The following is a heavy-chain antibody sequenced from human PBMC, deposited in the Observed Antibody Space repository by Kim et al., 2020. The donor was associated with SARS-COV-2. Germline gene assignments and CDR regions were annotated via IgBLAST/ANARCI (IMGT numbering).Heavy chain of an antibody. J-gene: IGHJ6*02. CDR1: GFTFDDYA. CDR3: AKDIGYSSSSYATANYYYYGMYV. CDR2: ISGDGGST. D-gene: IGHD6-13*01. Sequence: GGSLRLSCAASGFTFDDYAMHWVRQAPGKGLEWVSLISGDGGSTYYADSVKGRFTISRDNSKNSLYLQMNSLRTEDTALYYCAKDIGYSSSSYATANYYYYGMYVWGQGTTVTVSS. V-gene: IGHV3-43*02.